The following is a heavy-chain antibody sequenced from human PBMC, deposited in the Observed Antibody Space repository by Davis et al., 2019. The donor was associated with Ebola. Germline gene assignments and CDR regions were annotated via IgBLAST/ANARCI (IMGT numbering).Heavy chain of an antibody. CDR3: ARDFFGCASSCYTGYDS. CDR2: SSLSAENI. CDR1: GFTFSIYS. Sequence: GESLKISCVASGFTFSIYSLNWVRQAPGKEPEWVAHSSLSAENIAYAESVKGRFTISRDNAKNSLYLQMSSLRDDDTAVYYCARDFFGCASSCYTGYDSWGQGTLVTVSS. J-gene: IGHJ4*02. D-gene: IGHD2-2*02. V-gene: IGHV3-48*02.